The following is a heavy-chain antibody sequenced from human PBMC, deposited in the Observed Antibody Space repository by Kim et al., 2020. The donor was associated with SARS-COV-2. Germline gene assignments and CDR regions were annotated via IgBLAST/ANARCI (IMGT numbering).Heavy chain of an antibody. CDR2: ISSSSSYT. D-gene: IGHD6-6*01. V-gene: IGHV3-11*05. J-gene: IGHJ6*02. CDR3: ARDNRQLGSRDYYYYGMDV. CDR1: GFTFSDYY. Sequence: GGSLRLSCAASGFTFSDYYMSWIRQAPGKGLEWVSYISSSSSYTNYADSVKGRFTISRDNAKNSLYLQMNSLRAEDTAVYYCARDNRQLGSRDYYYYGMDVWGQGTTVTVSS.